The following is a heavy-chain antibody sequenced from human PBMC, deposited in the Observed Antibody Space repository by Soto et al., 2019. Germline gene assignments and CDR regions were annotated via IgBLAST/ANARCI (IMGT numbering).Heavy chain of an antibody. CDR3: ARGYNGCGKRYGMDV. D-gene: IGHD5-12*01. CDR2: MNPNSGNT. V-gene: IGHV1-8*01. Sequence: QVQLVQSGAEVKKPGASVKVSCKASGYTSTHYDINWVRQATGQGLEWMGWMNPNSGNTVDAQKYMGRVTMTRDTSKSTAYMELSSLTADDTAVYYCARGYNGCGKRYGMDVWGQGTTVTVSS. J-gene: IGHJ6*02. CDR1: GYTSTHYD.